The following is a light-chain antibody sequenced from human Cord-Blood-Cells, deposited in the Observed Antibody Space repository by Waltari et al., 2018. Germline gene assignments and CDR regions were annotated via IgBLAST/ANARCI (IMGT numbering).Light chain of an antibody. V-gene: IGLV2-14*01. Sequence: QSALTQPASVSGSPGQSTTIPCTGTSVDVGGYNYLSWYQQHPGKAPNLMIYEVSNRPSGVSNRFSGSKSGNTASLTISGLQAEDEADYYCSSYTSSSTLYVFGTGTKVTVL. CDR3: SSYTSSSTLYV. CDR2: EVS. CDR1: SVDVGGYNY. J-gene: IGLJ1*01.